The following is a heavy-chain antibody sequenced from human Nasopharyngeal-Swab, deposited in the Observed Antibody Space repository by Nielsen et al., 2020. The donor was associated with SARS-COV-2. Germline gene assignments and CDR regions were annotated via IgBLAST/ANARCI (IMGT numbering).Heavy chain of an antibody. Sequence: GESLKISCAASGFTFSSYGMHWVRQAPGKGLEWVAVISYDGSNKYYADSVKGRFTISRDNSKNTLYLQMNSLRAEDTAVYYCAKDAIVVVPAAPMGWFDPWGQGTLVTVSS. CDR3: AKDAIVVVPAAPMGWFDP. CDR2: ISYDGSNK. V-gene: IGHV3-30*18. CDR1: GFTFSSYG. J-gene: IGHJ5*02. D-gene: IGHD2-2*01.